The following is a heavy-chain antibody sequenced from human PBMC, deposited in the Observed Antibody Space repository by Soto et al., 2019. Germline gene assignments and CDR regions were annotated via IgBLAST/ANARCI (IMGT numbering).Heavy chain of an antibody. Sequence: GGSLRLSCAASGFTFSDAWMNWVRQAPGKGLEWVGRVMSMSHGGATMYAAPVKGRFTISRDDSKNTVFLQMTSLRTEDTTVYYCTTDRGSDYWGQGTLVTVSS. J-gene: IGHJ4*02. CDR2: VMSMSHGGAT. CDR1: GFTFSDAW. CDR3: TTDRGSDY. D-gene: IGHD2-15*01. V-gene: IGHV3-15*07.